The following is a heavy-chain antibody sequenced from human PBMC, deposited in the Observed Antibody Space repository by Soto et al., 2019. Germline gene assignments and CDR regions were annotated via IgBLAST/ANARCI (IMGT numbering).Heavy chain of an antibody. D-gene: IGHD6-13*01. CDR1: GGSVSSGSYY. J-gene: IGHJ5*02. V-gene: IGHV4-61*01. Sequence: PSETLSLTCTVSGGSVSSGSYYWSWIRQPPGKGLEWIGYIYYSGSTNYNPSLKSRVTISVDTSKNQFSLKLSSVTAADTAVYYCARGYSSILLQPRGDLSLLAPCGQGSLVPGSS. CDR2: IYYSGST. CDR3: ARGYSSILLQPRGDLSLLAP.